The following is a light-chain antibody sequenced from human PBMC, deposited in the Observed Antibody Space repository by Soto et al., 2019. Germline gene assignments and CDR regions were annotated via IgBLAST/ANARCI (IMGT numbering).Light chain of an antibody. Sequence: DIQMTQSPSILSASVGDGVTITCRASQSIGKWLAWYQQKPGKAPKVLIYDAPTLESGVPSRFSGGRSGTEFTLSISSLQPDDFATYYCQHYNGHFGGGTKVDIK. CDR3: QHYNGH. CDR2: DAP. J-gene: IGKJ4*01. CDR1: QSIGKW. V-gene: IGKV1-5*01.